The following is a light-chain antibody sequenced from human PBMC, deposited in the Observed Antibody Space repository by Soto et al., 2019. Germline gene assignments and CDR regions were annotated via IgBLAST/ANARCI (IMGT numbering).Light chain of an antibody. V-gene: IGKV3-20*01. CDR1: QSVSSNY. CDR3: QQYGSSPPT. Sequence: EIVLTQSQGTLSLSRLHRGPLXFRASQSVSSNYLAWYQQKPGQAPRLLIYGASSRATGIPDRFSGSGSGTDSTLTIRRLEPEDFAVYYCQQYGSSPPTFGQGTKVDIK. J-gene: IGKJ1*01. CDR2: GAS.